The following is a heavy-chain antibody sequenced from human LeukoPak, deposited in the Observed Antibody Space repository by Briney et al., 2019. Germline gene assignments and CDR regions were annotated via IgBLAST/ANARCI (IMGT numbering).Heavy chain of an antibody. CDR1: GYSISSGYY. CDR2: IYHSGST. Sequence: SGTLSLTCAVSGYSISSGYYWGWIRQPPGKGLEWFGSIYHSGSTYYNPSLKSRVTISVDTSKNQFSLKLSSVTAADTAVYYCARAAGYCSGGSCYSRDNWFDPWGQGTLVTVSS. CDR3: ARAAGYCSGGSCYSRDNWFDP. D-gene: IGHD2-15*01. J-gene: IGHJ5*02. V-gene: IGHV4-38-2*01.